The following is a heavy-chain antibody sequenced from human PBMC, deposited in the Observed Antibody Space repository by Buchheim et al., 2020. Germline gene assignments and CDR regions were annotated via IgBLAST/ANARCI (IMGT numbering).Heavy chain of an antibody. CDR2: INHSGST. J-gene: IGHJ4*02. CDR3: AKGKYYDSSGYPY. V-gene: IGHV4-34*01. Sequence: QVQLQQWGAGLLKPSETLSLTCAVYGGSFSGYYWSWIRQPPGQGLEWIGEINHSGSTNYNPSLKSRVTISVDTSKNQFSLKLSSVTAADTAVYYCAKGKYYDSSGYPYWGQGTL. D-gene: IGHD3-22*01. CDR1: GGSFSGYY.